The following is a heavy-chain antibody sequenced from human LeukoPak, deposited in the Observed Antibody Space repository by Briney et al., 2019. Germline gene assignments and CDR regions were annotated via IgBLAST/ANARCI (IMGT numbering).Heavy chain of an antibody. CDR3: AKLSAYSYGDKGD. D-gene: IGHD5-18*01. CDR1: GFTFSSYA. V-gene: IGHV3-23*01. J-gene: IGHJ4*02. CDR2: ISGSGGYT. Sequence: GGSLRLSCAASGFTFSSYAMSWVRQAPGKGLEWVSAISGSGGYTYYADSVKGLFTISRDNSKNTLYLQMNSLRAEDTAVYYCAKLSAYSYGDKGDWGQGTLVTVSS.